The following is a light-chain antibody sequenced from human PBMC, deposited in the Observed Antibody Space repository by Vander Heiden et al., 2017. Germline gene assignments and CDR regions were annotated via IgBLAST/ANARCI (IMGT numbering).Light chain of an antibody. CDR1: QSVSSN. CDR2: DAS. J-gene: IGKJ3*01. CDR3: QQYNNWPSIT. V-gene: IGKV3-15*01. Sequence: EIVMTQSPATLSVSPGERATLSCRSSQSVSSNLAWYQQKPGQAPRLLIYDASTRATGIPARFNGSGAGIPEFTLTISSLQSEDLAVYYCQQYNNWPSITFGPGTKVDIK.